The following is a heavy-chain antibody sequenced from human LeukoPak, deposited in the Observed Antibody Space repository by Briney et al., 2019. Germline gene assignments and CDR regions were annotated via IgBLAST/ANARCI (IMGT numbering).Heavy chain of an antibody. J-gene: IGHJ6*02. CDR1: GFTFSSYE. D-gene: IGHD3-3*01. CDR3: ARDYDPAYYGMDV. Sequence: GSLRLSCVASGFTFSSYEMNWVRQAPGRGLEWVSYMSFSGSSTYYADSVKGRFTISRDNAKNSLYLQMNSLRAEDTAVYYCARDYDPAYYGMDVWGQGTTVTVSS. CDR2: MSFSGSST. V-gene: IGHV3-48*03.